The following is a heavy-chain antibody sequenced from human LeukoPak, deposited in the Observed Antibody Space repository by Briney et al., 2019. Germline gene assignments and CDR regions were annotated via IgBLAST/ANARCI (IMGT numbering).Heavy chain of an antibody. CDR2: ISSSSSTI. V-gene: IGHV3-48*01. CDR3: ASEDIVVVPAAIGVPTIDY. CDR1: GFTFSSYS. J-gene: IGHJ4*02. D-gene: IGHD2-2*02. Sequence: GGSLRLSCAASGFTFSSYSMNWVRQAPGKGLEWVSYISSSSSTIYYADSVKGRFTISRDNAKNSLYPQMNSLRAEDTAVYYCASEDIVVVPAAIGVPTIDYWGQGTLVTVSS.